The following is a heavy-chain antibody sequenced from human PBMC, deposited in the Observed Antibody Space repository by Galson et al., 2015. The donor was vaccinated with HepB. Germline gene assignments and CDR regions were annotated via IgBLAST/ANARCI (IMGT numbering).Heavy chain of an antibody. CDR1: GFTFSSYA. CDR3: ARGDSPLLDPFDY. J-gene: IGHJ4*02. V-gene: IGHV3-23*01. Sequence: SLRLSCAASGFTFSSYAMSWVRQAPGKGLEWVSAISGSGGNTYYADSVKGRFTFSRDNSKNTLYLQMNSLRAEDTAVYYCARGDSPLLDPFDYWGQGTLGTVAS. D-gene: IGHD1-26*01. CDR2: ISGSGGNT.